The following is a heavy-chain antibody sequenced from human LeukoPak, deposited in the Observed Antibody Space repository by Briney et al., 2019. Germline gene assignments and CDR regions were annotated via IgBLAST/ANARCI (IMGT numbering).Heavy chain of an antibody. Sequence: PGGSLRLSCAASGFIFSNYGMHCVRQAPGEGVGWVAVIWYDGSNKYSADSVKGRFTISRDNSKNTLYLQMNSLRAEDTSVYSCARDTGYSSGWYDYWGQGTLVTASS. D-gene: IGHD6-19*01. V-gene: IGHV3-33*01. J-gene: IGHJ4*02. CDR1: GFIFSNYG. CDR2: IWYDGSNK. CDR3: ARDTGYSSGWYDY.